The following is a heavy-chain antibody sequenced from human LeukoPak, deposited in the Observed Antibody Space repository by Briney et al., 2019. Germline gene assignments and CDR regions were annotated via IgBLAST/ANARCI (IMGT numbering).Heavy chain of an antibody. CDR2: ISYDGSNK. CDR1: GFTFSSYW. CDR3: ARDSGFSGAQRGEF. J-gene: IGHJ4*02. Sequence: GGSLRLSCAASGFTFSSYWMSWVRQAPGKGLEWVAVISYDGSNKYYADSVKGRFTISRDNSKNTLYLQMSSLRAEDTAVYYCARDSGFSGAQRGEFWGQGTLVTVSS. D-gene: IGHD2/OR15-2a*01. V-gene: IGHV3-30*03.